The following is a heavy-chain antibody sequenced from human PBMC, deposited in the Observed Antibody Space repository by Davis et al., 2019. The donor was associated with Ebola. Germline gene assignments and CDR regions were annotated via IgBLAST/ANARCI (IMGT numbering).Heavy chain of an antibody. J-gene: IGHJ4*02. Sequence: PGGSLRLSCAASGFTFSSYGMHWVRQAPGKGLEWVALIWFDGSNRYYGDSVKGRFTISRDNSKNTVYLQMNSLRAEDTAVYYCARAIAAAGKIDYWGQGTLVTVSS. CDR3: ARAIAAAGKIDY. V-gene: IGHV3-33*01. CDR2: IWFDGSNR. CDR1: GFTFSSYG. D-gene: IGHD6-13*01.